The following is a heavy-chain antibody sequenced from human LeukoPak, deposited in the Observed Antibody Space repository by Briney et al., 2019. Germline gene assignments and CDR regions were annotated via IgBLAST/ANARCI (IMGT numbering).Heavy chain of an antibody. Sequence: GGSLRLSCAASGFTFTSYSMNWVRQAPGKGLEWVSTISGGGGSTYYADSVKGRFTISRDNAKNSLYLQMNSLKLEDTALYYCVKDRDFWSGLDVWGQGTMVTVS. J-gene: IGHJ6*02. CDR2: ISGGGGST. D-gene: IGHD3-3*01. CDR1: GFTFTSYS. CDR3: VKDRDFWSGLDV. V-gene: IGHV3-23*01.